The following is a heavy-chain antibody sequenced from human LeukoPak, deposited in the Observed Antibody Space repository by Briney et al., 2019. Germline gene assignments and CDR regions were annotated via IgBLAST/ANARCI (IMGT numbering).Heavy chain of an antibody. D-gene: IGHD2-15*01. CDR1: GDSVSSNSAA. CDR3: ARAALYCSGGSCASLGFDY. V-gene: IGHV6-1*01. CDR2: TYYRSKWYN. J-gene: IGHJ4*02. Sequence: SQTLSLTCAISGDSVSSNSAAWNWIRQSPSRGLEWLERTYYRSKWYNDYAVSVKSRITINPDTSKNQFSLQLNSVTPEDTAVYYCARAALYCSGGSCASLGFDYWGQGTLVTVSS.